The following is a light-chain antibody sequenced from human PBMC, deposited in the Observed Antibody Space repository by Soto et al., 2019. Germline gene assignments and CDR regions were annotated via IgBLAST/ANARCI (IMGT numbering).Light chain of an antibody. Sequence: EIVLTQSPGTLSLSPGERATLSCRASQSISSSYLAWYQQKPGQAPRLLIYDASSRATGTPDRLSGSGSGTNFTLTISRLEPEDFAVYYCQQYGSSPPVTFGQGTKLEIK. CDR2: DAS. CDR3: QQYGSSPPVT. J-gene: IGKJ2*01. CDR1: QSISSSY. V-gene: IGKV3-20*01.